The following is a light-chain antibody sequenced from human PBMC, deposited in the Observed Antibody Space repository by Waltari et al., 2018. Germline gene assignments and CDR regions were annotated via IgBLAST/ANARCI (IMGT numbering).Light chain of an antibody. CDR1: KLGDKY. J-gene: IGLJ2*01. Sequence: SYELTQPPSVSVSPGQTASITCSGDKLGDKYVSWYQLKPGQSPVLVIYQDSQRPSGIPERFSGSNSGNTATLTISGTQAMDEADYYCQAWDSSTVVFGGGTKLTV. V-gene: IGLV3-1*01. CDR2: QDS. CDR3: QAWDSSTVV.